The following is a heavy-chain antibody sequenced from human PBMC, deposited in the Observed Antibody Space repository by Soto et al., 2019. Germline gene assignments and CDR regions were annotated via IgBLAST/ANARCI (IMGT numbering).Heavy chain of an antibody. CDR3: ARAHVMVAAGIPFDY. V-gene: IGHV4-38-2*02. Sequence: SENLSLTCTVSGYSRSSGSYWGWIRQPPGKGPEWIASMYHGGTTFYNPSLKSRVTISIDTSKNQFSLRLRSVTAADTAVYYCARAHVMVAAGIPFDYLVHG. J-gene: IGHJ4*01. CDR2: MYHGGTT. D-gene: IGHD2-15*01. CDR1: GYSRSSGSY.